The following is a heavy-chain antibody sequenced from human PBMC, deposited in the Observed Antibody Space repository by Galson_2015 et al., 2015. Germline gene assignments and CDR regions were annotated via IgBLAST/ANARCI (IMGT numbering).Heavy chain of an antibody. CDR3: AKGALATVTTYYGMDV. CDR2: ISYDGSNK. D-gene: IGHD4-17*01. J-gene: IGHJ6*02. V-gene: IGHV3-30*18. Sequence: SLRLSCAASGFTFSSYGMHWVRQAPGKGLEWVAVISYDGSNKYYADSVKGRFTISRDNSKNTLYLQMNSLRAEDTAVYYCAKGALATVTTYYGMDVWGQGTTVTVSS. CDR1: GFTFSSYG.